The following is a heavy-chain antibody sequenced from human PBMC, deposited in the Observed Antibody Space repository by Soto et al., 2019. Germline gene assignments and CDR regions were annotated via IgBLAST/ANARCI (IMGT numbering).Heavy chain of an antibody. CDR3: ARRERYFDPDY. Sequence: PSETLSLTCTVSGGSISSYYWSWIRQPPGKGLEWIGYIYYSGSTNYNPSLKSRVTISVDTSKNQFSLKLSSVTAADTAVYYCARRERYFDPDYWGQGTLVTVSS. D-gene: IGHD3-9*01. CDR1: GGSISSYY. J-gene: IGHJ4*02. V-gene: IGHV4-59*08. CDR2: IYYSGST.